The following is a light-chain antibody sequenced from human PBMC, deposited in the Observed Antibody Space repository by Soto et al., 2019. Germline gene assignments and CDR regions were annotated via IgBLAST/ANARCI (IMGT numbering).Light chain of an antibody. J-gene: IGLJ1*01. CDR2: EVS. CDR1: SSDVGSYNL. V-gene: IGLV2-23*02. Sequence: QSALTQPASVSGSPGQSITISCTGTSSDVGSYNLVSWYQQHPGKAPKLMIYEVSNRPSGVSHRFSGSKSCNTASLTSSGLQAEYEAEYYCCSYAGSSNLDVFGTGTKLTVL. CDR3: CSYAGSSNLDV.